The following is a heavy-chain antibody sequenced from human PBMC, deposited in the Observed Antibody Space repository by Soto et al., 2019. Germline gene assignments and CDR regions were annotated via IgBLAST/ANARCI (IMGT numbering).Heavy chain of an antibody. CDR3: ARTLTAAGTENWFDP. CDR1: DDSISSYS. J-gene: IGHJ5*02. V-gene: IGHV4-4*07. D-gene: IGHD6-13*01. Sequence: SSETLSLTCTVSDDSISSYSWSWIRQPAGKGLEWIGRIYPSGSANYNPSLKSRVIMSVDTSKNQFSLKLTSVTAADTAMYFCARTLTAAGTENWFDPWGQGTLVTVSS. CDR2: IYPSGSA.